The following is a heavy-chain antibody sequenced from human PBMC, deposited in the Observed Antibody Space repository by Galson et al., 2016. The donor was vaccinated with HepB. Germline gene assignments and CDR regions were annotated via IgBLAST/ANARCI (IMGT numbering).Heavy chain of an antibody. Sequence: SLRLSCAASGFTFRDYAMHWVRQTPGKGLEWVSGISRNSGSIGYADSVKGRFTISRDNAKNSLYLQMNSLRAEDTALYYCAKVHLPFSSSYYFDSWGQGTLVTVSS. CDR3: AKVHLPFSSSYYFDS. V-gene: IGHV3-9*01. D-gene: IGHD3-16*02. CDR2: ISRNSGSI. J-gene: IGHJ4*02. CDR1: GFTFRDYA.